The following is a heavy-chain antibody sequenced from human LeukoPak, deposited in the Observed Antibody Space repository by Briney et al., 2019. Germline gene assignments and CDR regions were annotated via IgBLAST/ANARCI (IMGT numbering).Heavy chain of an antibody. CDR3: AKDPKYEYSSQV. V-gene: IGHV3-23*01. CDR1: GFTFSSYS. J-gene: IGHJ4*02. Sequence: PGGSLRLSCAASGFTFSSYSMNWVRQAPGKGLEWVSAISGSGGSTYYADSVKGRFTISRDNSKNTLYLQMNSLRAEDTAVYYCAKDPKYEYSSQVWGQGTLVTVSS. D-gene: IGHD6-6*01. CDR2: ISGSGGST.